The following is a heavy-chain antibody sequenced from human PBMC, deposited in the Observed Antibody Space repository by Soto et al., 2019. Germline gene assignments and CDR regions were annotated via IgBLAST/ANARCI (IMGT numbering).Heavy chain of an antibody. CDR1: GFTVSSNY. CDR2: IYSGGST. CDR3: ARRDQSIGGG. V-gene: IGHV3-66*01. D-gene: IGHD3-16*01. J-gene: IGHJ4*02. Sequence: EVQLVESGGGLVQPGGSLRLSCAASGFTVSSNYMNWVRQAPGKGLEWVSVIYSGGSTYYADSVKGRFTISRDNSKNTLDLQMNSLRAGDTAVYYGARRDQSIGGGWGQGILVTVSS.